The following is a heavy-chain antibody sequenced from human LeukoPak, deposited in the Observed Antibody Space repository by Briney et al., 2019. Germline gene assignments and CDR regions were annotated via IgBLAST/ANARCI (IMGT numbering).Heavy chain of an antibody. CDR2: INSDGSST. D-gene: IGHD2-2*01. CDR3: ARGEKYQLLRNFDY. J-gene: IGHJ4*02. CDR1: GFTFSSYW. Sequence: QPGGSLRLSCAASGFTFSSYWMHWVRQAPGKGLVWVSRINSDGSSTSYADSVKGRFTISRDNAKNTLYLQMNSLRAEDTAVYYCARGEKYQLLRNFDYWGQGTLVTVSS. V-gene: IGHV3-74*01.